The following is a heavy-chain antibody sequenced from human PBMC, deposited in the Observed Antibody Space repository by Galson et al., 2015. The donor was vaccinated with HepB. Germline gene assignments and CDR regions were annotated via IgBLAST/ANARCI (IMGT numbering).Heavy chain of an antibody. Sequence: TLSLTCTVSGGSISSGGYYWSWIRQHPGKGLEWIGYIYYSGSTYYNPSLKSRVTISADTSKNQFSLKLSSVTAADTAVYYCARGGVEDIDFDYWGQGTLVTVSS. D-gene: IGHD2-15*01. CDR3: ARGGVEDIDFDY. J-gene: IGHJ4*02. CDR1: GGSISSGGYY. CDR2: IYYSGST. V-gene: IGHV4-31*03.